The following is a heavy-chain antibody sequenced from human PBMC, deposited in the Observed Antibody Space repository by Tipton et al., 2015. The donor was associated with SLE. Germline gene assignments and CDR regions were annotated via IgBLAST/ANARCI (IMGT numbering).Heavy chain of an antibody. J-gene: IGHJ1*01. V-gene: IGHV1-3*01. Sequence: QLVQSGPEVKKPGASVKVSCKASGYTFTSYAIHWMRQAPGQRFEWMGWINAGNRNTKYSQRFQDRVTFTWDTSASTAYMELNSLRSEDTAVYYCARVFGSASASSTTAGFWGQGTLVTVSS. CDR3: ARVFGSASASSTTAGF. D-gene: IGHD1/OR15-1a*01. CDR2: INAGNRNT. CDR1: GYTFTSYA.